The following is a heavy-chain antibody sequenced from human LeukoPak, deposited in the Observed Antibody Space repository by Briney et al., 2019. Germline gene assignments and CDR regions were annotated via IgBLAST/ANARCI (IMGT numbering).Heavy chain of an antibody. CDR1: GGSFSGYY. Sequence: TSETLSLTCAVYGGSFSGYYWSWLRQPPGKGLEWIGEINHSGSTNYNPPLKSRVTISVDTSKNQFALKLSSVTAADTAVYYCARDRDGGNDYSGQGTLVTVSS. CDR2: INHSGST. CDR3: ARDRDGGNDY. D-gene: IGHD4-23*01. V-gene: IGHV4-34*01. J-gene: IGHJ4*02.